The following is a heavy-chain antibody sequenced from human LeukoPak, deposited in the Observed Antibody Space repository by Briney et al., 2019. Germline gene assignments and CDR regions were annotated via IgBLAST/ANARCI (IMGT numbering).Heavy chain of an antibody. J-gene: IGHJ1*01. CDR2: INHSGST. CDR3: ASGLRYFQN. D-gene: IGHD4/OR15-4a*01. Sequence: SETLSLTCAVYGGSFSGYYWSWIRQPPGKGLEWIGEINHSGSTNYNPSLKSRVTISVDTSKNQFSLKLSSVTAADTAVYYCASGLRYFQNWGQGTLVTVSS. V-gene: IGHV4-34*01. CDR1: GGSFSGYY.